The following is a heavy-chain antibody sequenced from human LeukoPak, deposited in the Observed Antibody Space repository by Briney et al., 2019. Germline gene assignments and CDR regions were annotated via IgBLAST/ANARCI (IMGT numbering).Heavy chain of an antibody. CDR2: VSYTGSTNHTGST. CDR3: ARNRVATIYGKFDY. J-gene: IGHJ4*02. Sequence: KPSETLSLTCTVSGGSVSAFYWSWIRQPPGKGLQWIGYVSYTGSTNHTGSTNYTPSLKSRVNISVDTSNNQFPLKLSSLTAADTAVYFCARNRVATIYGKFDYWGQGTLVTVSS. CDR1: GGSVSAFY. D-gene: IGHD5-12*01. V-gene: IGHV4-59*02.